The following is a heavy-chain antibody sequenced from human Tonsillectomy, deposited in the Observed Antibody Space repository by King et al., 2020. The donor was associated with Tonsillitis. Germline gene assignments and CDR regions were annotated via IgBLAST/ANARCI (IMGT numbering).Heavy chain of an antibody. CDR2: INPNSGGT. CDR3: ARGGPVWDQLVSPVDY. J-gene: IGHJ4*02. V-gene: IGHV1-2*02. CDR1: GYTFTGYY. Sequence: QLVQSGAEVKKPGASVKVSCKASGYTFTGYYMHWVRQAPGQGLEWMGWINPNSGGTNYAQKFQGRVTMTRDTSISASYMEVSRLKSDDTAVYYCARGGPVWDQLVSPVDYWGQGTLVTVSS. D-gene: IGHD6-13*01.